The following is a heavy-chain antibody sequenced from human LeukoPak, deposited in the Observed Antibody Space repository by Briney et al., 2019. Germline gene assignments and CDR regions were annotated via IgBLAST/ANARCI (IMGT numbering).Heavy chain of an antibody. CDR3: ARVHMPYQQMFGWFDP. D-gene: IGHD3-10*02. J-gene: IGHJ5*02. V-gene: IGHV3-33*01. CDR2: IWYDGSNK. CDR1: GFTFSSYG. Sequence: GGSLRLSCAASGFTFSSYGMHWVRQAPGKGLEWVAVIWYDGSNKYNADSVKGRFTISRDNSKNTLYLQMNSLRAEDTAVYYCARVHMPYQQMFGWFDPWGQGTLVTVSS.